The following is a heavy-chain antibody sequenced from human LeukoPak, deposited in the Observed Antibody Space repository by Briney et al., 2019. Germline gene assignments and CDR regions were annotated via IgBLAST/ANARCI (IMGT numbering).Heavy chain of an antibody. D-gene: IGHD3-22*01. J-gene: IGHJ4*02. V-gene: IGHV1-24*01. CDR3: AQGPYYDSSLGN. Sequence: ASVKVSCKASGYTFTSYYMHWVRQAPGKGLEWMGGFDPEDGETIYAQKFQGRVTMTEDTSTDTAYMELSSLRSEDTAVYYCAQGPYYDSSLGNWGQGTLVTVSS. CDR2: FDPEDGET. CDR1: GYTFTSYY.